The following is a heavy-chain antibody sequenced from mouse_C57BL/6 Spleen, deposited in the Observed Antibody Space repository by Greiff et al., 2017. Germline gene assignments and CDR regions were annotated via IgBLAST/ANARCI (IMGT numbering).Heavy chain of an antibody. CDR1: GYSITSGYD. J-gene: IGHJ1*03. V-gene: IGHV3-1*01. Sequence: EVQLQQSGPGMVKPSQSLSLTCTVTGYSITSGYDWHWIRHFPGNKLEWMGYISYSGSTNYNPSLKSRISITHDTSKNHFFLKLNSVTTEDTATYYCARVWSYGSSWGYFDVWGTGTTVTVSS. CDR3: ARVWSYGSSWGYFDV. CDR2: ISYSGST. D-gene: IGHD1-1*01.